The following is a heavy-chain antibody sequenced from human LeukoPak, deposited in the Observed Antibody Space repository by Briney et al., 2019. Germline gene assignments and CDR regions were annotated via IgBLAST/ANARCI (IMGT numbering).Heavy chain of an antibody. D-gene: IGHD3-22*01. CDR1: GFTFSSHW. CDR3: ARDSNHDSSGIDY. V-gene: IGHV3-74*01. CDR2: INSDGSST. Sequence: HPGGSLRLSCAASGFTFSSHWMHWVRQAPGKGLVWVSHINSDGSSTTYADSVKGRFTISRDNAKNTLYLQMNSLRAVDTAVYYCARDSNHDSSGIDYWGQGTLVTVSS. J-gene: IGHJ4*02.